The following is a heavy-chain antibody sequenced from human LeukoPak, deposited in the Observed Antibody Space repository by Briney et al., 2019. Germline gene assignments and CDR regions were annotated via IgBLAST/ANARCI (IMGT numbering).Heavy chain of an antibody. J-gene: IGHJ3*02. CDR3: AREGVGATRDAFDI. CDR2: IYYSGST. CDR1: GGSISSYY. Sequence: KPSGTLSLTCTVSGGSISSYYWSWIRQPPGKGLEWIGYIYYSGSTNYNPSLKSRVTISVDTSKNQFSLKLSSVTAADTAVYYCAREGVGATRDAFDIWGQGTMVTVSS. D-gene: IGHD1-26*01. V-gene: IGHV4-59*01.